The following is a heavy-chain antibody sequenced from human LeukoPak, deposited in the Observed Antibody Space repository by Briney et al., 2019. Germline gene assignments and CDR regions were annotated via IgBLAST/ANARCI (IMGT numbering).Heavy chain of an antibody. J-gene: IGHJ5*02. V-gene: IGHV4-59*01. Sequence: KPSETLSLTCTVSGGSISSYYWSWIRQPPGKGLDWIGYIYYSGSTNYNPSLKSRVTISVDTSKNQFSLKLSSVTAADTAVYYCARDRTNYYDSSGYYDDWFDPWGQGTLVTVSS. CDR1: GGSISSYY. CDR3: ARDRTNYYDSSGYYDDWFDP. D-gene: IGHD3-22*01. CDR2: IYYSGST.